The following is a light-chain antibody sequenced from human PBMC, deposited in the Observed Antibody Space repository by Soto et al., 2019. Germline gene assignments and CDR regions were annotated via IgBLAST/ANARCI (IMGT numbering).Light chain of an antibody. J-gene: IGKJ2*01. Sequence: EIVLTQSPGTLSLSPGEGATLSCRASQSVGGTFLAWYQQKGGQAPRLLIHGASNRATGIPDRFSGSGSGTDFTLTISSLQPEDFATYFCQQFYYYPHTFGQGTKLEV. CDR1: QSVGGTF. V-gene: IGKV3-20*01. CDR3: QQFYYYPHT. CDR2: GAS.